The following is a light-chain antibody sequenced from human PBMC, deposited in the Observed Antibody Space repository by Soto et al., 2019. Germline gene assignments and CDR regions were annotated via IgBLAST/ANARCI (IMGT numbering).Light chain of an antibody. CDR2: GAS. CDR3: QQYGSSPWT. J-gene: IGKJ1*01. Sequence: ETVLTQSPGTLSLSPGERATLSCRASQTIRSNYLAWYWQTPGQAPRLLIYGASNRATGIADRFSGSGSGTDFTLIISRLEPEDFALYYCQQYGSSPWTFGQGTKVEIK. V-gene: IGKV3-20*01. CDR1: QTIRSNY.